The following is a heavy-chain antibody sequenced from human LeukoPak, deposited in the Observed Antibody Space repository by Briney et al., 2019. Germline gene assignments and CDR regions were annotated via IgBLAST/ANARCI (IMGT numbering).Heavy chain of an antibody. J-gene: IGHJ4*02. CDR3: AKVSPRHCIAAAGPPLDDY. CDR1: GFTFSSYA. D-gene: IGHD6-13*01. V-gene: IGHV3-23*01. CDR2: ISGSGGST. Sequence: GGSLRLSCAASGFTFSSYAMSWVRQAPGKGLEWVSAISGSGGSTYYADSVKGRFTISRDNSKNTLYLQMNSLRAEDTAVYYCAKVSPRHCIAAAGPPLDDYWGQGTLVTVSS.